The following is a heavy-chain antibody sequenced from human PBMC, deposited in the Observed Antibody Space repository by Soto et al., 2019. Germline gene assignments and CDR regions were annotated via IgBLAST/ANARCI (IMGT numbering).Heavy chain of an antibody. CDR1: GFTFGDYA. D-gene: IGHD6-6*01. J-gene: IGHJ1*01. V-gene: IGHV3-30-3*01. CDR2: ISPAGTNQ. CDR3: ARENSRISPRLFQH. Sequence: GGSLRLSCTASGFTFGDYAMHWARQAPGKGLEWVALISPAGTNQYYADSAKGRFTISRDNSKNTLYLQMNSLRPEDTGLYYCARENSRISPRLFQHWGHGTLVTVSS.